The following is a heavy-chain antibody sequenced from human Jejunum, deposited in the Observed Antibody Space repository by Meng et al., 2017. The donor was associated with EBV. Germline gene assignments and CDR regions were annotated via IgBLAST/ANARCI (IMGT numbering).Heavy chain of an antibody. J-gene: IGHJ4*02. CDR1: GYTFSRYA. CDR3: ASDISTATFGY. CDR2: INTRTGNP. V-gene: IGHV7-4-1*02. Sequence: QVQLVHSGSALTKPGASGKVSCKASGYTFSRYAMNWVRQAPGQGLEWMGWINTRTGNPAYAQGFTGRFVFSLDTSVSTAYLQISSLKAEDTAVYYCASDISTATFGYWGQGTLVTVSS. D-gene: IGHD2-21*02.